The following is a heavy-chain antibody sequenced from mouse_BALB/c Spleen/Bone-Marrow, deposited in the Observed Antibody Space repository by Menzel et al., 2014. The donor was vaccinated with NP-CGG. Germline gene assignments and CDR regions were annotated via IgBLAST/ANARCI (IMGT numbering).Heavy chain of an antibody. CDR1: GFTFSSYG. V-gene: IGHV5-6-3*01. CDR2: INSNGGST. D-gene: IGHD1-1*01. Sequence: EVMLVESGGGLVQPGGSLKLSCAASGFTFSSYGMSWVRQTPDKRLELVATINSNGGSTYYPDSVKGRFTISRDNAKNPLFLQMSSLKSEDTAIYYCARDYYGSSDYWGQGTTLTVSS. CDR3: ARDYYGSSDY. J-gene: IGHJ2*01.